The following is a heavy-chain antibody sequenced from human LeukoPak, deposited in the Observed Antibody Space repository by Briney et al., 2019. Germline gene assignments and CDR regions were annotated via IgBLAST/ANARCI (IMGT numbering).Heavy chain of an antibody. Sequence: ASVKVSCKASGYTFTSYDINWVRQATGQGLEWMGWMNPNSGNTGYAQKFQGRVTMTRNTSISTAYMELSSLRSEDTAVYYCARGIGARITMVRGVRGPSPQWFDPWDQGTLVTVSS. CDR2: MNPNSGNT. CDR1: GYTFTSYD. D-gene: IGHD3-10*01. V-gene: IGHV1-8*01. CDR3: ARGIGARITMVRGVRGPSPQWFDP. J-gene: IGHJ5*02.